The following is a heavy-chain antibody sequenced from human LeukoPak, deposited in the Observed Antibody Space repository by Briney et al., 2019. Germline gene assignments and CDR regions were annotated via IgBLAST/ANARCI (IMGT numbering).Heavy chain of an antibody. J-gene: IGHJ6*02. D-gene: IGHD2/OR15-2a*01. Sequence: GASVKVSCKVSGYTLTELSMHWVRQAPGKGLEWMGGFDPEDGETIYAQKFQGRVTMTEDTSTDTAYMELSGLRSEDTAVYYCATQGNKQPKNYGMDVWGQGTTVTVSS. CDR2: FDPEDGET. CDR1: GYTLTELS. CDR3: ATQGNKQPKNYGMDV. V-gene: IGHV1-24*01.